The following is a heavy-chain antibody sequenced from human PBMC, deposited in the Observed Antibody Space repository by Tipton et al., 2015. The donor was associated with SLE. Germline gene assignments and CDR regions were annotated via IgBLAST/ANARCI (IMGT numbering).Heavy chain of an antibody. CDR1: SDSISSVGYY. CDR3: ARTVVPDVMGAFDI. V-gene: IGHV4-61*02. J-gene: IGHJ3*02. CDR2: IHFSGLT. Sequence: TLSLTCTVSSDSISSVGYYWSWIRQPAGKGLEWIGRIHFSGLTRYNPSLQSRLTMSLDTSQNQLSLKLSSMTAADTAVYYCARTVVPDVMGAFDIWGQGTMVTVSS. D-gene: IGHD2-2*01.